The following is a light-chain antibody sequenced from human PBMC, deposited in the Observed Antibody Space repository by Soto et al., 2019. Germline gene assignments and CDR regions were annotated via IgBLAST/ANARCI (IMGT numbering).Light chain of an antibody. CDR3: SSYTSSSTLV. V-gene: IGLV2-14*01. J-gene: IGLJ1*01. CDR2: DVT. Sequence: QSALTQPASVSGSPGQSITISCTGTSSDVGGYNYVSWYQQHPGKAPKLMIYDVTNRPSGVSNRFSGSKSANTASLTISGLQAEDEAAYYCSSYTSSSTLVFGTGTKVTVL. CDR1: SSDVGGYNY.